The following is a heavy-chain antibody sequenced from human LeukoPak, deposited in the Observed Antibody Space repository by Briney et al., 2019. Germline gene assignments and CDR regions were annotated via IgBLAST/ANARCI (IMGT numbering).Heavy chain of an antibody. V-gene: IGHV4-39*07. D-gene: IGHD3-10*01. Sequence: SETLSLTCTVSGGSISSSSYYWGWIRQPPGKGLEWIGSIYYTGSTYYNPSLKSRVTISVDTSKNQFSLKLSSVTAADTAVYHCARIPHGSSNWFDPWGQGTLVTVSS. CDR1: GGSISSSSYY. J-gene: IGHJ5*02. CDR3: ARIPHGSSNWFDP. CDR2: IYYTGST.